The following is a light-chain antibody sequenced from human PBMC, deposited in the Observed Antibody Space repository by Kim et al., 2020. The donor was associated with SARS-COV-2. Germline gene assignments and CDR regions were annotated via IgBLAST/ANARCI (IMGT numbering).Light chain of an antibody. Sequence: EIVLTQSPGTLSLSPGERATLSCRASESVNSNWLAWFQQKPGQAPRRLIYGASSRATGIPDRFSGSGSGTDFTLTISRLEPEDFAVYYCQQYGSSPLTLGGGTKVDIK. CDR3: QQYGSSPLT. CDR1: ESVNSNW. CDR2: GAS. J-gene: IGKJ4*01. V-gene: IGKV3-20*01.